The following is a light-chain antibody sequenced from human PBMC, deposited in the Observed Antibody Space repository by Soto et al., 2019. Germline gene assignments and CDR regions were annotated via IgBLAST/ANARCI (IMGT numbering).Light chain of an antibody. Sequence: QAVVTQSPSASASLGASVKLTCTLSSGHSDYAIAWHQQQPQKGPRYVMKVNSDGSHRKGDGIPDRFSGSSSGAERYLTISSLQSEDEADYYCQTWGTGILVFGGGTKLTVL. CDR2: VNSDGSH. J-gene: IGLJ2*01. CDR1: SGHSDYA. CDR3: QTWGTGILV. V-gene: IGLV4-69*01.